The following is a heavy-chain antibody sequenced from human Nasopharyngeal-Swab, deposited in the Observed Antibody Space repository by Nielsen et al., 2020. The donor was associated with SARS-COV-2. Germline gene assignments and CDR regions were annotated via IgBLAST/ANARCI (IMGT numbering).Heavy chain of an antibody. CDR3: AKGGYGSGSYYPHMDV. CDR2: ISGSGGST. D-gene: IGHD3-10*01. V-gene: IGHV3-23*01. Sequence: GGSLRLSCAASRFTFSSYAMSWVRQAPGKGLEWVSAISGSGGSTYYADSVKGRSTISRDNSKNALYLQMNSLRAEDTAVYFCAKGGYGSGSYYPHMDVWGKGTTVTVSS. J-gene: IGHJ6*03. CDR1: RFTFSSYA.